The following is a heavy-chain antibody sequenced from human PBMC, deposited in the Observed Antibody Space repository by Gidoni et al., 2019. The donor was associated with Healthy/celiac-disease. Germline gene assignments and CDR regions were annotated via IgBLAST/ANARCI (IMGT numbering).Heavy chain of an antibody. CDR3: AREDYGDYSVDY. J-gene: IGHJ4*02. D-gene: IGHD4-17*01. CDR2: ISSSSSYI. Sequence: EVQLVESGGGLVKPGGSLRLSCAASGFTFSSYSMNWVRQAPGKGLEWVSSISSSSSYIYYADSVKGRFTISRDNAKNSLYLQMNSLRAEDTAVYYCAREDYGDYSVDYWGQGTLVTVSS. CDR1: GFTFSSYS. V-gene: IGHV3-21*01.